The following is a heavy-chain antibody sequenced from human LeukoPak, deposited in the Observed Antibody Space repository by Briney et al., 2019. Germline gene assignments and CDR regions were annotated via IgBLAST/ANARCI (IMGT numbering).Heavy chain of an antibody. Sequence: PGGSLTLSCAPSGFTLSIYPMSCVRRSPRREVEWVSAISGRGGSTYYADSVKGRFTISTDNSKTTLYLQMNSLRAEDTAVYDCEKSGGVLAIAAAGTVFDYWGQGTLVTVSS. CDR2: ISGRGGST. CDR3: EKSGGVLAIAAAGTVFDY. J-gene: IGHJ4*02. V-gene: IGHV3-23*01. CDR1: GFTLSIYP. D-gene: IGHD6-13*01.